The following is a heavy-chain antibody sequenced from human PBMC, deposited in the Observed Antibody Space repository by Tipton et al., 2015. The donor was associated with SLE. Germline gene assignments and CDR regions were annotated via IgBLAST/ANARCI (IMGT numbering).Heavy chain of an antibody. J-gene: IGHJ4*02. CDR3: ARGRYGSGSYPY. V-gene: IGHV4-39*01. D-gene: IGHD3-10*01. CDR1: GGSISSSSYY. CDR2: IYYSGST. Sequence: TLSLTCTVSGGSISSSSYYWGWIRQPPGKGLEWIGSIYYSGSTYYNPSLKSRVTISVGTSKNQFSLKLSSVTAADTAVYYCARGRYGSGSYPYWGQGTLVTVSS.